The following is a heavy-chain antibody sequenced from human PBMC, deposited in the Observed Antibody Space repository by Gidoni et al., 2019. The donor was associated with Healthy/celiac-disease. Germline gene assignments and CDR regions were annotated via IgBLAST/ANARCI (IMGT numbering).Heavy chain of an antibody. CDR3: AKETNSTSTVVSHDY. Sequence: EVQLLESGGGLVQPGGSLRRSWAASGFTCSSYAMSWVRQAPGKGLEWVSAISGIGGSTYYADSVTGLFTLSRDNSKNTLFLQMNSLRAEDTAVYYCAKETNSTSTVVSHDYWGQGTLVTVSS. V-gene: IGHV3-23*01. CDR1: GFTCSSYA. J-gene: IGHJ4*02. CDR2: ISGIGGST. D-gene: IGHD4-17*01.